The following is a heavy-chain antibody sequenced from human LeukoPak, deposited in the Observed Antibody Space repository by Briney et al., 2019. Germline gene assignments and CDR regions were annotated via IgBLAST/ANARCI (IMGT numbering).Heavy chain of an antibody. CDR2: IRYDGSNK. Sequence: GGSLRLSCAASGFTFSSYGMHWVRQAPGKGLEWVAFIRYDGSNKYYADSVKGRFTISRDNSKNTLYLQMNSLRAEDTAVYYCAEEGGNSFDYWGQGTLVTVSS. CDR3: AEEGGNSFDY. J-gene: IGHJ4*02. CDR1: GFTFSSYG. V-gene: IGHV3-30*02. D-gene: IGHD4-23*01.